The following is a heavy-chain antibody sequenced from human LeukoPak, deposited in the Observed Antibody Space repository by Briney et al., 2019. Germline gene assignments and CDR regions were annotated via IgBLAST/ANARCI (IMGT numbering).Heavy chain of an antibody. CDR3: ARKAARTSGYDY. CDR2: IADGGETT. D-gene: IGHD3-22*01. Sequence: GGSLRLSCAVSGFTFSNYGMSWVRQAPGMGLEWVSAIADGGETTYYADSVKGRFTISRDYSKNTLYLQMNSPRAEDSAVYYCARKAARTSGYDYWGQGILVTVSS. V-gene: IGHV3-23*01. CDR1: GFTFSNYG. J-gene: IGHJ4*02.